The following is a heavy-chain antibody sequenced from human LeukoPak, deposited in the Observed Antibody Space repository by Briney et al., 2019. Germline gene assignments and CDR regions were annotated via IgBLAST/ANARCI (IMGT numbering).Heavy chain of an antibody. J-gene: IGHJ4*02. CDR1: GFTFSSYA. CDR3: ARDPQYYDFWSGYLYYFDY. CDR2: ISYDGSNK. V-gene: IGHV3-30*04. Sequence: QPGGSLRLSCAASGFTFSSYAMHWVRQAPGKGLEWVAVISYDGSNKYYADSVKSRFTISRDNSKNTLYLQMNSLRAEDTAVYYCARDPQYYDFWSGYLYYFDYWGQGTLVTVSS. D-gene: IGHD3-3*01.